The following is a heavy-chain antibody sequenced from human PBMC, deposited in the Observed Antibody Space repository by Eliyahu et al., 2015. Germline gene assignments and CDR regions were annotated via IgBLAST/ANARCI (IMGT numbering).Heavy chain of an antibody. CDR1: GFPVRTYG. V-gene: IGHV3-30*18. CDR2: ISYDGSKK. CDR3: AKDWIDYGGLYGMDV. J-gene: IGHJ6*04. Sequence: QVQLVESGGGVVQPGRSLRLSCAXAGFPVRTYGLHWVRQAPGKGLEWVALISYDGSKKYYADSVKGRFTISRDDSKNTLYLQMNSLRVDDTALYYCAKDWIDYGGLYGMDVWGNGTTVTVSS. D-gene: IGHD4-23*01.